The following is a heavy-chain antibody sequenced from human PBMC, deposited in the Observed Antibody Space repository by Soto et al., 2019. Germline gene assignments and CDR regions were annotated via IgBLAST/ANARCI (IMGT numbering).Heavy chain of an antibody. Sequence: KPSETLSLTCAVSGGSISSSNWWSWVRQPPGKGLEWIGEIYHSGSTNYNPSLKSRVTISVDKSKNQFSLKLSSVTAADTAVYYCARKSTASGSLFDYWGQGTLVTVSS. CDR3: ARKSTASGSLFDY. V-gene: IGHV4-4*02. D-gene: IGHD1-1*01. CDR1: GGSISSSNW. J-gene: IGHJ4*02. CDR2: IYHSGST.